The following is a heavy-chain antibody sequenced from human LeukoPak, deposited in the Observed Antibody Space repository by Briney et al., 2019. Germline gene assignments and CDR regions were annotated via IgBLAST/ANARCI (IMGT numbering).Heavy chain of an antibody. CDR1: GYTFTRYG. V-gene: IGHV1-18*04. CDR2: ISAYNGNT. D-gene: IGHD3-10*01. J-gene: IGHJ5*02. CDR3: ARAERYYGSGSFYWFDP. Sequence: ASVTVSCKASGYTFTRYGISWVRQAPGQGLEWMGWISAYNGNTNYAQKLQGRVTMTTDTSTSTAYMGLRSLRSDDTAVYYCARAERYYGSGSFYWFDPWGQGTLVTVSS.